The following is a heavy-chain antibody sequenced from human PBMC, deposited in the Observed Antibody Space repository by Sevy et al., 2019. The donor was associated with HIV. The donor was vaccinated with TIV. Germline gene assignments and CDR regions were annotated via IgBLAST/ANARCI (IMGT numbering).Heavy chain of an antibody. CDR3: VRGVNFDAIPWGH. J-gene: IGHJ4*02. V-gene: IGHV4-61*08. D-gene: IGHD2-21*01. CDR2: AYYTGNA. CDR1: GVSVNSGDYY. Sequence: SETLSLTCTVSGVSVNSGDYYWTWIRQPPGKGLEGIGFAYYTGNANYNPSLGSRITISVDTSRNQFSLKLTSVTPADTAVYYCVRGVNFDAIPWGHWGQGILVTVSS.